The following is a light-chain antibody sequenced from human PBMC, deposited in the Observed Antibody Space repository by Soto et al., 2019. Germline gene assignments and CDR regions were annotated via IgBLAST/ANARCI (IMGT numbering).Light chain of an antibody. CDR3: QQLNSYLST. CDR2: AAS. CDR1: QGSSSY. V-gene: IGKV1-9*01. J-gene: IGKJ5*01. Sequence: DIQLTQSPSFLSASVGDRVTITCRASQGSSSYLAWYQQKPGKAPKLLIYAASTLQSGVPSRFSGSGSGTEFTLTISSLQPEDFATYYCQQLNSYLSTFGQGTRLEIK.